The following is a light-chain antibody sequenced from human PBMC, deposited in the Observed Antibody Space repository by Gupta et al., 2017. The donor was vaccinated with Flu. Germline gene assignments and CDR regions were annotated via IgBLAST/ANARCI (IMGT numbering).Light chain of an antibody. CDR2: DVR. J-gene: IGLJ3*02. CDR3: CLYVDRGRYGV. Sequence: QSALTQPRSVSGSPGQSVTISCTGTSSDVGAYDYASWFQHHSGKAPKLIIYDVRQRPSGVPDHFSGAKSGNKASLTISGLQAEDEADYYCCLYVDRGRYGVFGGGNKLTVL. V-gene: IGLV2-11*01. CDR1: SSDVGAYDY.